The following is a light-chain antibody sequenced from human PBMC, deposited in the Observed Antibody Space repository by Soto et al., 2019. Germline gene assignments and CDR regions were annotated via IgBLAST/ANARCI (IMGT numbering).Light chain of an antibody. CDR1: QSVSSY. V-gene: IGKV3-11*01. Sequence: EIVLTQSPATLSLSPGERATLSCRASQSVSSYLAWYQQKPGQAPRLLIYDASNRATGIPARFSGSGSGTDFTLTISSLASADFSLYYCQQRNNSPSTFAQQTKLEIK. CDR2: DAS. CDR3: QQRNNSPST. J-gene: IGKJ2*01.